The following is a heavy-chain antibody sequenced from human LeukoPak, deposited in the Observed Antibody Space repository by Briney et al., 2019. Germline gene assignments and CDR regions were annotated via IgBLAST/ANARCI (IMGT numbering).Heavy chain of an antibody. J-gene: IGHJ4*02. V-gene: IGHV1-69*04. D-gene: IGHD3-10*01. CDR3: ARVKTMVRGVIPFDY. Sequence: SVKVSCKASGGTFSSYAISWVRQAPGQGLEWMGRIIPILDITNYAREFQGRLTITADKSTSTAYMELSSLRSEDTAVYYCARVKTMVRGVIPFDYWGQGTLVTVSS. CDR1: GGTFSSYA. CDR2: IIPILDIT.